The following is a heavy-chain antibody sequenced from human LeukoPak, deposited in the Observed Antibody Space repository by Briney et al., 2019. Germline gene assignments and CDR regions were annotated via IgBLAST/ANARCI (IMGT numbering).Heavy chain of an antibody. CDR2: IYYSGST. CDR3: ARQRGTLGAFDI. CDR1: GGSISSYY. D-gene: IGHD1-14*01. V-gene: IGHV4-59*01. Sequence: PSETLSLTCTVSGGSISSYYWSWIRQPPGKGLEWIGYIYYSGSTNYNPSLKSRVTISVDTSKNQFSLKLSSVTAADTAVYYCARQRGTLGAFDIWGQGTMVTVSS. J-gene: IGHJ3*02.